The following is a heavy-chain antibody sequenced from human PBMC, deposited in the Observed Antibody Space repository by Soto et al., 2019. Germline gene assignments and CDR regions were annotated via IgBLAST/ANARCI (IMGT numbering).Heavy chain of an antibody. D-gene: IGHD5-12*01. CDR1: GITYTTYA. Sequence: QVQLVQSGAEVKKPGASVKVSCKASGITYTTYAIHWVRQAPGQGLEWMGWINTGNGNTRYSQRFQGRVTLTTDTSASTAYMELSSLTSEDTAVYYCARAISGYVTWGQGTLITVSS. CDR2: INTGNGNT. CDR3: ARAISGYVT. V-gene: IGHV1-3*04. J-gene: IGHJ5*02.